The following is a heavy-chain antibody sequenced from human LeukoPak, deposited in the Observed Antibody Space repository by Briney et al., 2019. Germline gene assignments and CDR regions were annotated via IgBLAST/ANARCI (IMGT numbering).Heavy chain of an antibody. Sequence: PSETLSLTCTVSGGSISSYYWSWIRQPPGKGLEWIGYIYYSGSTNYNPSLKSRVTISVDTSKNQFSLRLSSVTAADTAVYYCARTFKRDTTVTFDYWGQGTLVTVSS. D-gene: IGHD4-17*01. CDR1: GGSISSYY. J-gene: IGHJ4*02. V-gene: IGHV4-59*12. CDR2: IYYSGST. CDR3: ARTFKRDTTVTFDY.